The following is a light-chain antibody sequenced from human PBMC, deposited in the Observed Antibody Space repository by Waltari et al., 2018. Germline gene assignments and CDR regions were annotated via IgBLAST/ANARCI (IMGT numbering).Light chain of an antibody. J-gene: IGLJ3*02. CDR1: SIDVGRYNL. CDR3: CSYAGSGTTWV. Sequence: QSALTQPASVSGSPGPSSPISRTGASIDVGRYNLVSWYQQHPDKAPNLMIYEDNKRPSGVSTRFSGSKSRNTASLTISGLQAEDAADYYCCSYAGSGTTWVFGGGTKLTVL. V-gene: IGLV2-23*01. CDR2: EDN.